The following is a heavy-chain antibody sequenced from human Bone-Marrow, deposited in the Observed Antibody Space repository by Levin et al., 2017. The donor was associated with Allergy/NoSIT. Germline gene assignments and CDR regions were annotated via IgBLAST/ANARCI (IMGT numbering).Heavy chain of an antibody. CDR1: GFTFSSYS. V-gene: IGHV3-48*02. J-gene: IGHJ4*02. CDR3: ASNNYDILTGPQGFDY. D-gene: IGHD3-9*01. Sequence: PGGSLRLSCAASGFTFSSYSMNWVRQAPGKGLEWVSYISSSSSTIYYADSVKGRFTISRDNAKNSLYLQMNSLRDEDTAVYYCASNNYDILTGPQGFDYWGQGTLVTVSS. CDR2: ISSSSSTI.